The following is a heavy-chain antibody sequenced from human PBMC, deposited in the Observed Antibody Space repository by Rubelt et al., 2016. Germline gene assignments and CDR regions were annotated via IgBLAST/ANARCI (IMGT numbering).Heavy chain of an antibody. CDR3: AKWAPPLGDSSSWYDY. V-gene: IGHV3-30*18. J-gene: IGHJ4*02. D-gene: IGHD6-13*01. Sequence: SYGMHWVRQAPGKGLEWVAVISYDGSNKYYADSVKGRFTISRDNSKNTLYLQMNSLRAEDTAVYYCAKWAPPLGDSSSWYDYWGQGTLVTVSS. CDR2: ISYDGSNK. CDR1: SYG.